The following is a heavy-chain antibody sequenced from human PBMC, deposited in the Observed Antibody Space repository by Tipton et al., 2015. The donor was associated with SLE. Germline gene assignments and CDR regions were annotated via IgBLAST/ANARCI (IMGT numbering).Heavy chain of an antibody. J-gene: IGHJ5*02. CDR3: AKGGDWFDP. CDR2: ISYSGST. V-gene: IGHV4-59*01. Sequence: TLSLTCTVSGGSISNYYWSWIRQPPGKGLEWIGYISYSGSTNYNPSLKSRVSTSVDTSKNQFSLKLNSVTAADTAVYYCAKGGDWFDPWGQGTLVTVSS. CDR1: GGSISNYY.